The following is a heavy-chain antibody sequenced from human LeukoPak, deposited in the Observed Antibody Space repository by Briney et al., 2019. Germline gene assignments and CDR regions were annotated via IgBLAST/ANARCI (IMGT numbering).Heavy chain of an antibody. V-gene: IGHV4-59*01. J-gene: IGHJ6*03. D-gene: IGHD1-20*01. Sequence: SETLSLTCSVSGASISTDYWTWMRQPPGKGLEWIGYIYNIGSTKYTPSLKSRVTISRDTYKNQFSLELRSVTAADTAVYYCVKVTGINYYYYMDVWGKGTTVTVSS. CDR2: IYNIGST. CDR1: GASISTDY. CDR3: VKVTGINYYYYMDV.